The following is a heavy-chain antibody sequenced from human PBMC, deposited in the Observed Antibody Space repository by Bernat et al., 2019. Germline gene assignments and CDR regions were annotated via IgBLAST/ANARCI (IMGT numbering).Heavy chain of an antibody. CDR3: ARRYCGYTACHADWYYGLDF. CDR1: GFTFSSYS. V-gene: IGHV3-21*05. D-gene: IGHD2-21*01. Sequence: EVQLVESGGGLVKPGGSLRLSCAASGFTFSSYSMNWVRQAPGKGLEWVSYISSSSSYIYNADSVKGRFTISRDNAKNALYLQMNSLRDEDTAVYYCARRYCGYTACHADWYYGLDFWGQGTLVTVSS. J-gene: IGHJ4*02. CDR2: ISSSSSYI.